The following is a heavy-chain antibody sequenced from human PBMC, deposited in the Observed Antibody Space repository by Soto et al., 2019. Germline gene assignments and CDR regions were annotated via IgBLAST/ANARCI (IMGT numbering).Heavy chain of an antibody. CDR1: GFTFSSDA. V-gene: IGHV3-23*01. D-gene: IGHD5-18*01. CDR3: AKRDSYGWFDP. Sequence: RSLRLSCAASGFTFSSDAMSWDPQARGKGLEWVSAISASGGSTYYSDSGKGRCTISRDNSNNTLYLQMNGLRAEDTAVYYCAKRDSYGWFDPWGQGTLVTVSS. J-gene: IGHJ5*02. CDR2: ISASGGST.